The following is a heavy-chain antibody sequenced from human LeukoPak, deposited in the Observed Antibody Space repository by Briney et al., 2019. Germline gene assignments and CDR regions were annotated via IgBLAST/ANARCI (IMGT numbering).Heavy chain of an antibody. CDR1: GDSVSSNSAA. J-gene: IGHJ4*02. CDR3: ARDVDYYGSGSYYLFDY. D-gene: IGHD3-10*01. V-gene: IGHV6-1*01. CDR2: TYYRSKWYN. Sequence: SQTLSLTCAISGDSVSSNSAAWNWIRQSPSRGLEWLGRTYYRSKWYNDYAVSVKSRITINPDASKNLFSLQLNSVTPEDTAVYYCARDVDYYGSGSYYLFDYWGQGTLVTVSS.